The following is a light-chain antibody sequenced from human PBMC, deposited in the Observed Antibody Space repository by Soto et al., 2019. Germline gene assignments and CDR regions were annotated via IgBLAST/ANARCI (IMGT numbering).Light chain of an antibody. CDR1: QSVNSN. CDR2: GAS. CDR3: QEYNTWPWT. Sequence: ETVMMQSPATLSVSPGERATLSCRASQSVNSNLAWYQQKLGQAPSVLIFGASTRATGIPARFSGSGSGTELSLTINSLQSEDFAVYYCQEYNTWPWTFGQGTKVDIK. V-gene: IGKV3-15*01. J-gene: IGKJ1*01.